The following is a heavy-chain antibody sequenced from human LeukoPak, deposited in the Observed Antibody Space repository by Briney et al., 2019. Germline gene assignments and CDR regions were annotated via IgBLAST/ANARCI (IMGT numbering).Heavy chain of an antibody. CDR3: VTRGDALCDAFDV. CDR1: GYTFTHIY. V-gene: IGHV1-2*02. Sequence: ASVRVSCKASGYTFTHIYIHWVRQAPGHGLEWMGWIQFATGAASSDDKFRDRVIMTTDKSIRPVYLALPGLTPDAPPPYSCVTRGDALCDAFDVWGQGTQVTVGS. CDR2: IQFATGAA. D-gene: IGHD5-24*01. J-gene: IGHJ3*01.